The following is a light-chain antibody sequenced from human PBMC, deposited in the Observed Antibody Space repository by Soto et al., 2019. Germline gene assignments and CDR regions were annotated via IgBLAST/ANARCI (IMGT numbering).Light chain of an antibody. CDR1: QSVGSY. CDR3: QQRSNWPPIT. J-gene: IGKJ5*01. CDR2: DAS. Sequence: EIVLTQSPATLSLSPGERATLSCRASQSVGSYLAWYQQKPGQAPRFLIYDASNRAAGIPARFSGSGSGTDFTLTISSLEPEDFALHYCQQRSNWPPITFGQGTRLEIK. V-gene: IGKV3-11*01.